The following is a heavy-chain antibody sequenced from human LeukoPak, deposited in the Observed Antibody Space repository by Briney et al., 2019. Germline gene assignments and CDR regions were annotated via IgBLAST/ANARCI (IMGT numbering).Heavy chain of an antibody. D-gene: IGHD3-22*01. V-gene: IGHV4-30-4*01. CDR1: GGSISSGDYY. Sequence: SETLSLTCTVSGGSISSGDYYWSWIRQPPGKGLEWIGYIYYSGSTYYNPSLKSRVTISVDTSKNQFSLKLSSVTAADTAVYYCARGGEYYDSSDDAFDIWGQGTMVTVSS. J-gene: IGHJ3*02. CDR3: ARGGEYYDSSDDAFDI. CDR2: IYYSGST.